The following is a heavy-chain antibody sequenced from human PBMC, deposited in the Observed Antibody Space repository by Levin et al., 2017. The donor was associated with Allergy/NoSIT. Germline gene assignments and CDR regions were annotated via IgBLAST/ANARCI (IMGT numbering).Heavy chain of an antibody. CDR3: AGVTTNKRTNWFDP. D-gene: IGHD3-22*01. Sequence: SETLSLTCTVSGGSISSSTYYWGWIRQPPGKGLEWIGNTYYSGSTYYNPSLKSRVTISVDTSRSQFSLRLSSMTATDTALYYCAGVTTNKRTNWFDPWGQGTLVTVSS. J-gene: IGHJ5*02. CDR2: TYYSGST. V-gene: IGHV4-39*01. CDR1: GGSISSSTYY.